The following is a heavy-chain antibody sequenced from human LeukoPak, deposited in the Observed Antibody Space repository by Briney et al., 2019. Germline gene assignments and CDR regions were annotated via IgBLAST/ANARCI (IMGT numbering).Heavy chain of an antibody. CDR2: ISYSGST. V-gene: IGHV4-59*01. Sequence: PSETLSLTCTVSGGSMSSYYWSWPRQPPGRGLEWIGYISYSGSTNYNPSLKSRVTISVDTSKNHFSLKLSSVTAADTAVYYCARDRRYYDTSGTVYYDAMDVWGQGTTVTVSS. CDR1: GGSMSSYY. CDR3: ARDRRYYDTSGTVYYDAMDV. D-gene: IGHD3-22*01. J-gene: IGHJ6*02.